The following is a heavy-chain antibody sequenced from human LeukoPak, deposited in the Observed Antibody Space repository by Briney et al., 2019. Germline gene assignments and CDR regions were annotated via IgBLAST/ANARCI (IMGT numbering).Heavy chain of an antibody. CDR3: ARVRPDVPQYFQH. CDR2: ISAYNGNT. D-gene: IGHD2-2*01. Sequence: GASVTVSCKASAYTFTSYGISWVRQAPGQGLEWMGWISAYNGNTNYAQKLQGRVTMTTDTSTSTAYMELRSLRSDDTAVYYCARVRPDVPQYFQHWGQGTLVTVSS. CDR1: AYTFTSYG. J-gene: IGHJ1*01. V-gene: IGHV1-18*01.